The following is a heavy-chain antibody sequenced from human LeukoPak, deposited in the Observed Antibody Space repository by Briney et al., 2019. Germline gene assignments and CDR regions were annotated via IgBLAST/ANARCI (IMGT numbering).Heavy chain of an antibody. Sequence: GGSLRLSCAASGFTFSSYEMNWVRQAPGKGLEWVSYISSSGSSIYDGDSAKGRFTISRDNAKNSLYLQMNSLRAEDTAVYYCARARFTMVRGALYFDYWGQGTLVTVSS. CDR1: GFTFSSYE. J-gene: IGHJ4*02. CDR2: ISSSGSSI. V-gene: IGHV3-48*03. CDR3: ARARFTMVRGALYFDY. D-gene: IGHD3-10*01.